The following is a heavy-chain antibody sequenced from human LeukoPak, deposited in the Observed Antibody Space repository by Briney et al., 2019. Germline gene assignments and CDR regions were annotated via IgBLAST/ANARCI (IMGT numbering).Heavy chain of an antibody. CDR2: ISAYNGNT. J-gene: IGHJ4*02. V-gene: IGHV1-18*01. CDR1: GYTFTSYG. CDR3: ARGGAAADSPDDY. Sequence: ASVKVSCKASGYTFTSYGISWVRQAPGQGLEWMGWISAYNGNTNYAQKFQGRVTMARVTSTSTVYMELSSLRSEDTAVYYCARGGAAADSPDDYWGQGTLVTVSS. D-gene: IGHD6-13*01.